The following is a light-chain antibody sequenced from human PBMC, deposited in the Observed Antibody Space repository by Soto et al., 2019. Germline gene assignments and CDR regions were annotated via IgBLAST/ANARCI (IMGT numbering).Light chain of an antibody. Sequence: QSALTQTPSASGTPGQRVTISCSGSSSNIGGNFVTWYHQLPGTAPKPLIYMNDQRPSGVPDRFSGSKSGTSASLAISGLRSEDEGDYYCAAWDDSLDGVVFGGGTKLTVL. J-gene: IGLJ2*01. CDR1: SSNIGGNF. V-gene: IGLV1-47*01. CDR2: MND. CDR3: AAWDDSLDGVV.